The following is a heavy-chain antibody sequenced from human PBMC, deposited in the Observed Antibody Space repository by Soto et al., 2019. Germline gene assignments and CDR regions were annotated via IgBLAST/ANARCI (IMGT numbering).Heavy chain of an antibody. CDR3: ARGAFYYDSSGYPGY. CDR2: ISSSGDKI. Sequence: GSLRLSCGASGFAFSNYGMNWVRQAPGKGLQWVSYISSSGDKIYYADSVKGRFTISRDKAKDSLYLQMNSLRAEDTAVYYCARGAFYYDSSGYPGYWGQGTLVTVSS. J-gene: IGHJ4*02. D-gene: IGHD3-22*01. V-gene: IGHV3-48*01. CDR1: GFAFSNYG.